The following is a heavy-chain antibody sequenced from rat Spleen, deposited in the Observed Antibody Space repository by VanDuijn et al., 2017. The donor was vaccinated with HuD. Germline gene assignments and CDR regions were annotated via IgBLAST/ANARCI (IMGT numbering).Heavy chain of an antibody. Sequence: EVQLVESDGGLVQPGRSLKLSCAASGFTFSDHYMAWVRQAPTKGLEWVASISYDGTATYYRDSVKGRFTLSRDNAKSTLYLQMGSLRSEDTATYYCAKDGTIYDGSYYYFDYWGQGVMVTVSS. D-gene: IGHD1-12*02. V-gene: IGHV5-20*01. CDR2: ISYDGTAT. J-gene: IGHJ2*01. CDR1: GFTFSDHY. CDR3: AKDGTIYDGSYYYFDY.